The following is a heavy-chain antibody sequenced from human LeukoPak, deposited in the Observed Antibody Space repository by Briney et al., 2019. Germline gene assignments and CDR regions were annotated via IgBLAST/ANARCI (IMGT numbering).Heavy chain of an antibody. Sequence: GGSLRLSCTASGFTFNSYWMTWVRQAPGKGREWMANIKQDGSQKYYVASVKGRFTISRDNAKNSLYLQLNSLRAEDTAVYYCARDWSIRAGDVWGQGITVTVSS. J-gene: IGHJ6*02. D-gene: IGHD3-3*01. CDR3: ARDWSIRAGDV. V-gene: IGHV3-7*03. CDR2: IKQDGSQK. CDR1: GFTFNSYW.